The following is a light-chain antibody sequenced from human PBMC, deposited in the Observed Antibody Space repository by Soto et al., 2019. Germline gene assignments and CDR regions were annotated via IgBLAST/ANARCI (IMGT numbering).Light chain of an antibody. CDR3: QQRANWHT. V-gene: IGKV3-11*01. CDR2: DAS. Sequence: EIVLTQSPVTQSLSPGQTATLSCRASQPITRYLAWYQQKPGQAPRLLIYDASTRATGTPARFSGSGSGTDFPLTISSLEPEDSAVYYCQQRANWHTFGGGSTVEIK. J-gene: IGKJ4*01. CDR1: QPITRY.